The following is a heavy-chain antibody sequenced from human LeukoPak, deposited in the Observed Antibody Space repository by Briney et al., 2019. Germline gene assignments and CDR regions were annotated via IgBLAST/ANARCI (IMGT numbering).Heavy chain of an antibody. Sequence: SETPSLTCTVSGGSISSYYWSWIRQPPGKGLEWIGYIYYSGSTNYNPSLKSRVTISVDTSKNPFSLKLSSVTAADTAVYYCARPYDYGVHDAFDIWGQGTMVTVSS. D-gene: IGHD4-17*01. CDR2: IYYSGST. J-gene: IGHJ3*02. V-gene: IGHV4-59*01. CDR1: GGSISSYY. CDR3: ARPYDYGVHDAFDI.